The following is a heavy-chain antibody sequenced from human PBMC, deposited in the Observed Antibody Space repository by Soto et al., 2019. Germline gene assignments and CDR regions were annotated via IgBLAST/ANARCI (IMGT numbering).Heavy chain of an antibody. CDR2: IDPSDSYT. J-gene: IGHJ5*02. Sequence: GESLKISCKGSGYSFTSYWISLVRQMPGKGLEWMGRIDPSDSYTNYSPSFQGHVTISADKSISTAYLQWSSLKASDTAMYYCARTGRYRSSWHRGWFDAWGQGTLVTVSS. D-gene: IGHD6-13*01. V-gene: IGHV5-10-1*01. CDR3: ARTGRYRSSWHRGWFDA. CDR1: GYSFTSYW.